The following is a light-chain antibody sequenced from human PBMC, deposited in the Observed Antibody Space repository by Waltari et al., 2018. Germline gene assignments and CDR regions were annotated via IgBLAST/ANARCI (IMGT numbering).Light chain of an antibody. CDR2: DT. Sequence: QSALSQPASVSGSPGQSLTISCSGTNTDVGGSTFVPWYQQYPDKAPKVIIYDTDRPSGVSHRFSGSKFGNTASLTISGLQAEDEADYYCCSYTRSSTYVFGTGTKVTVL. CDR3: CSYTRSSTYV. CDR1: NTDVGGSTF. V-gene: IGLV2-14*03. J-gene: IGLJ1*01.